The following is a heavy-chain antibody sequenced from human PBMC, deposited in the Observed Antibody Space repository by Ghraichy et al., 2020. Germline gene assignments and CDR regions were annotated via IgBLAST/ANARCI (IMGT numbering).Heavy chain of an antibody. D-gene: IGHD5-18*01. CDR2: IYYSGST. J-gene: IGHJ5*02. CDR1: GGSISSYY. Sequence: ESLNISCTVSGGSISSYYWSWIRQPPGKGLEWIGYIYYSGSTNYNPSLKSRVTISVDTSKNQFSLKLSSVTAADTAVYYCARDVDTAMVTGWFDPWGQGTLVTVSS. V-gene: IGHV4-59*01. CDR3: ARDVDTAMVTGWFDP.